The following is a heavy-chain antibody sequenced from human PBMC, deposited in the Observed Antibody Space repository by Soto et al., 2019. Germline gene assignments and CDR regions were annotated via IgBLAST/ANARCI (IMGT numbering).Heavy chain of an antibody. Sequence: EVQLVESGGGLVQPGGSLKLSCAASGFTFSGSAMHWVRQASGKGLEWVGHIRSKSNNYATAYAASVKGRCTISRDDSRSTAYLQMNRLKAEDTAVYYCTRHVPEDWYFDLWGRGNLVTVSS. CDR2: IRSKSNNYAT. J-gene: IGHJ2*01. CDR3: TRHVPEDWYFDL. CDR1: GFTFSGSA. V-gene: IGHV3-73*02.